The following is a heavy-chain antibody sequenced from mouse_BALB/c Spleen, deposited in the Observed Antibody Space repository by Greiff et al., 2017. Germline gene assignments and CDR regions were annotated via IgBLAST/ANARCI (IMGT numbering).Heavy chain of an antibody. CDR3: ERESTMIAAGGSWFDY. CDR1: GYTFTDYA. D-gene: IGHD2-4*01. J-gene: IGHJ3*01. CDR2: ISTYYGAA. Sequence: VQLQESGAELVRPGVSVKISCKGSGYTFTDYAMHWVKQSHAKSLEWIGVISTYYGAASYNQKFKGKATMTVDKSSSTAYMELARLTSEDSDIYYCERESTMIAAGGSWFDYWGQGTLVTVSA. V-gene: IGHV1S137*01.